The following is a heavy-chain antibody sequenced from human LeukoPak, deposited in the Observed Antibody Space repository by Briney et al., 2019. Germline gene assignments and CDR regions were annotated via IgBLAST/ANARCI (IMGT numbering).Heavy chain of an antibody. V-gene: IGHV4-59*01. CDR2: IYYSGRT. CDR1: GGSISPYY. J-gene: IGHJ3*01. Sequence: SETLSLTCTVSGGSISPYYWTWIRQSPGKALEWIGYIYYSGRTSYNPSPKSRVTMSVDTSKNQFSLKLSSVTAADTAMYYCARDNYYEGAFDVWGQGTMVTVSS. D-gene: IGHD3-22*01. CDR3: ARDNYYEGAFDV.